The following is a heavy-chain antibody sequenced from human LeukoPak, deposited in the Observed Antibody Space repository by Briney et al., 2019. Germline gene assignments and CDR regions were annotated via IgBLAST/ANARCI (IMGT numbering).Heavy chain of an antibody. V-gene: IGHV3-23*01. CDR1: GFTFRSYA. D-gene: IGHD4-17*01. CDR3: ARVDYGDYVGYFDP. Sequence: VGALRLSCAASGFTFRSYAMSWVRQTPEKGLEWVSGISGSGGSTYYADSVKGRFTISRDNSKNTLYLQVHSLRAEDTGLYYCARVDYGDYVGYFDPWGQGTLVTVSS. J-gene: IGHJ4*02. CDR2: ISGSGGST.